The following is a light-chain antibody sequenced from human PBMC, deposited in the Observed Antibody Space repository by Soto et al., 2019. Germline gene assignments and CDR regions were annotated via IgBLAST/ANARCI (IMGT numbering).Light chain of an antibody. Sequence: DIQMTQSPSSLSASVGDRVTITCRASQTISGPLSWYQQKPGKVPELLIYATSNLQSGVPSRFSGGGSGTEFTLTISSLQPDDFATYYCQQYNSYPWTFGQGTKGDIK. CDR3: QQYNSYPWT. CDR2: ATS. J-gene: IGKJ1*01. V-gene: IGKV1-5*01. CDR1: QTISGP.